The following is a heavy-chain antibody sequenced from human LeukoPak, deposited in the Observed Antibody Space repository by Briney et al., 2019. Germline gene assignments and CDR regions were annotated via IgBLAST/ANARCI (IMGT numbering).Heavy chain of an antibody. CDR1: GGSTSSYY. V-gene: IGHV4-59*01. CDR3: ARGYSYGLIFDY. D-gene: IGHD5-18*01. Sequence: SETLSLTCTVSGGSTSSYYWSWIRQPPGKGLEWIGYIYYSGSTNYNPSLKSRVTISVDTSKNQFSLKLSSVTAADTAVYYCARGYSYGLIFDYWGQGTLVTVSS. CDR2: IYYSGST. J-gene: IGHJ4*02.